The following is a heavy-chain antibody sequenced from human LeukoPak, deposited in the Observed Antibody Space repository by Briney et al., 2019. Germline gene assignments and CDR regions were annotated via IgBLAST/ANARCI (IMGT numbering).Heavy chain of an antibody. J-gene: IGHJ4*02. D-gene: IGHD1-26*01. CDR1: GFTFSTYW. CDR2: IYSGGSI. Sequence: GGSLRLSCAASGFTFSTYWMSWVRQAPGMGLEWVSVIYSGGSIYYADSVKGRFTISRDNSKNTVYLQMNSLRADDSAVYYCAGGSGTFYFGNYWGQGILVTVSS. CDR3: AGGSGTFYFGNY. V-gene: IGHV3-53*01.